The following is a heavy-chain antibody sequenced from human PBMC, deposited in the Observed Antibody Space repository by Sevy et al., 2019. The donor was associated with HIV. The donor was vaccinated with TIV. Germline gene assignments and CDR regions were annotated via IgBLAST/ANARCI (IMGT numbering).Heavy chain of an antibody. CDR2: ISSSGKSK. Sequence: GGSLRLSCEASGFAFSRYEMNWVRQAPGKGLEWVSYISSSGKSKSYADSVKGRFTISRDNAKNSLYLQMNSLRVEDTAIYYCARDLPPSATIVAHFDYWGQGTLVTVSS. V-gene: IGHV3-48*03. D-gene: IGHD5-12*01. CDR3: ARDLPPSATIVAHFDY. J-gene: IGHJ4*02. CDR1: GFAFSRYE.